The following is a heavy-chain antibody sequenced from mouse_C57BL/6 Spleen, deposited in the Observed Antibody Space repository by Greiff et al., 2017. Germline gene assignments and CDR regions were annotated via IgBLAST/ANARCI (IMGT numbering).Heavy chain of an antibody. Sequence: EVKLQESGGGLVKPGGSLKLSCAASGFTFSDYGMHWVRQAPEKGLEWVAYISSGSSTIYYADTVKGRFTISRDNAKNTLVLQMTSLRSAATAMFYGERGRLPLAMDYWGQGASVTVSS. V-gene: IGHV5-17*01. CDR2: ISSGSSTI. CDR1: GFTFSDYG. D-gene: IGHD2-4*01. J-gene: IGHJ4*01. CDR3: ERGRLPLAMDY.